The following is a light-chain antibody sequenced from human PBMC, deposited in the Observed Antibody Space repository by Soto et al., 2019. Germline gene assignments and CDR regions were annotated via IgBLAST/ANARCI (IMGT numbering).Light chain of an antibody. J-gene: IGKJ1*01. CDR1: QGIRND. Sequence: AIQLTQSPSSLSASVGDRVTITCRASQGIRNDLGWYQQKKGKAPKILIYAASSLQSGVPSRFSGSASGTDFTLTISRLQPEDFTNYYCLQDYSYPWTFGQGTKVDIK. CDR2: AAS. V-gene: IGKV1-6*01. CDR3: LQDYSYPWT.